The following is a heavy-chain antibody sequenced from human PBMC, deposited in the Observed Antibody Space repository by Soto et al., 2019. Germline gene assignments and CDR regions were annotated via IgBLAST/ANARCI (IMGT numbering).Heavy chain of an antibody. CDR2: IYGSGRRI. D-gene: IGHD2-21*01. Sequence: MRLSCTASGLPHSSFAMMWVRQAPGKGLECVSGIYGSGRRIEYATSGKGRFTISRDNSKNTVYLQMTDLRADDTAVCYCAKDDVYNDGLWLMDHWGQGTQVTVSS. V-gene: IGHV3-23*05. J-gene: IGHJ4*02. CDR1: GLPHSSFA. CDR3: AKDDVYNDGLWLMDH.